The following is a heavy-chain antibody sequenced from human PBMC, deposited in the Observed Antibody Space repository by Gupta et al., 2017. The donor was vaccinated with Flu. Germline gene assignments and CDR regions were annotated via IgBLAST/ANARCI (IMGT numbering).Heavy chain of an antibody. Sequence: EVQLLESGGGLVQPGGSLRLSCAASGFTFSSYAMSWVRQAPGKGLEWVSAISGSGGSTYYADSVKGRFTISRDNSKNTLYLQMNSLRAEDTAVYYCAKGYSSGWYVMDAQVGFDYWGQGTLVTVSS. CDR1: GFTFSSYA. D-gene: IGHD6-19*01. V-gene: IGHV3-23*01. J-gene: IGHJ4*02. CDR2: ISGSGGST. CDR3: AKGYSSGWYVMDAQVGFDY.